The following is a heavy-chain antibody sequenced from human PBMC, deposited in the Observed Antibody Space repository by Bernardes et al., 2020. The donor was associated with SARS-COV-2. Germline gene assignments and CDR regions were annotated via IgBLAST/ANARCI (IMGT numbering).Heavy chain of an antibody. Sequence: TLSLTCAVYGGSFSGYYWSWIRQPPGKGLEWIGEINHSGSTNYNPSLKSRVTISVDTSKNQFSLKLSSVTAADTAVYYCARVRYYDSSGYYHWGQGTLVTVSS. CDR3: ARVRYYDSSGYYH. CDR1: GGSFSGYY. CDR2: INHSGST. D-gene: IGHD3-22*01. J-gene: IGHJ5*02. V-gene: IGHV4-34*01.